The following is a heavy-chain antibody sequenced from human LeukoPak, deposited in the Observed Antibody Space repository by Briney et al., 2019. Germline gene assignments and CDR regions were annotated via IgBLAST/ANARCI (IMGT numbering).Heavy chain of an antibody. Sequence: GGSLRLSCAASGFTFSNCAMHWVRQAPGKGLEWVALISYDGSKKYYADSVKGRFTISRDNSKNTLYLQMNSLRAEDTAVYYCAKMDWELPQNWFDPWGQGTLVTVSS. D-gene: IGHD1-26*01. CDR2: ISYDGSKK. CDR1: GFTFSNCA. CDR3: AKMDWELPQNWFDP. V-gene: IGHV3-30-3*02. J-gene: IGHJ5*02.